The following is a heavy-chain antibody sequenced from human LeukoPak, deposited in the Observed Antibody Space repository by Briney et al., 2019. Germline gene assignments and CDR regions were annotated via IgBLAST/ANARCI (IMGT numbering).Heavy chain of an antibody. J-gene: IGHJ4*02. CDR3: ARDKDVYFDY. CDR2: ISSSSSYI. V-gene: IGHV3-21*01. CDR1: GFTFSTYR. Sequence: GGSLRLSCVGTGFTFSTYRMNWVRQAPGKGLEWVSSISSSSSYIYYAASVKGRITISRDNAKNSLYLQMNSLRVEDTAVYYCARDKDVYFDYWGQGDLVTVSS.